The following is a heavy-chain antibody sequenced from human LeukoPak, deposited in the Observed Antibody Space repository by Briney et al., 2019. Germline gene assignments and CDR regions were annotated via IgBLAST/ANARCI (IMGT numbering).Heavy chain of an antibody. CDR2: ISSSSSYI. Sequence: AGGSLRLSCAASGFTFSSYSMNWVRQAPGKGLEWVSSISSSSSYIYYADSVKGRFTISRDNAKNSLYLQMNSLRAEDTAVYYCARTMVRGVRYDAFDIWGQGTMVTVSS. CDR3: ARTMVRGVRYDAFDI. CDR1: GFTFSSYS. D-gene: IGHD3-10*01. V-gene: IGHV3-21*01. J-gene: IGHJ3*02.